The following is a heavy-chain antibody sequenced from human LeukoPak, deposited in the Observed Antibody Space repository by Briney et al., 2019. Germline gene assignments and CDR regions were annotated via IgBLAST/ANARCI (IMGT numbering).Heavy chain of an antibody. J-gene: IGHJ1*01. CDR3: ATDSEFRYFHN. V-gene: IGHV3-23*01. CDR2: ISGNGVST. CDR1: GFTFSSYA. D-gene: IGHD3-10*01. Sequence: GGSLRLSCTASGFTFSSYAMSWVRQAPGKGLEWVSAISGNGVSTYYADSLNIRYTISRDNSRNTLYLQVTSLSAEDTAIYYCATDSEFRYFHNWGQGTLVTVFS.